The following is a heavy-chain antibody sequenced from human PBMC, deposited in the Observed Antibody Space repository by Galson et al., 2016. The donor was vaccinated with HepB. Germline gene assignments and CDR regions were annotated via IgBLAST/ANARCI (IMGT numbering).Heavy chain of an antibody. CDR1: GGSVSSGDYY. Sequence: TLSLTCTVSGGSVSSGDYYWSWIRQHPGKGLEWIGYIYYYGSTYYSPSLRSRVTLSVGTSKNQFSLKLISVTAADTAVYYCAREESAGRDYDHAVDVWGRGTTVTVSS. V-gene: IGHV4-31*03. CDR3: AREESAGRDYDHAVDV. CDR2: IYYYGST. J-gene: IGHJ6*02. D-gene: IGHD3-3*01.